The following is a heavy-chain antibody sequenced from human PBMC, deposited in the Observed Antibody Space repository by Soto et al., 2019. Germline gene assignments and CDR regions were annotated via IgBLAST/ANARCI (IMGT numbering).Heavy chain of an antibody. Sequence: PGESLKISCKGSGYSFTSYWIGWVRQMPGKGLEWMGIIYPGDSDTRYSPSFQGQVTISADKSISTAYLQWSSLKASDTAMYYCARLGYYGSGSYYNDYYYYGMDVWGQGTKVTVSS. CDR1: GYSFTSYW. CDR2: IYPGDSDT. D-gene: IGHD3-10*01. J-gene: IGHJ6*02. CDR3: ARLGYYGSGSYYNDYYYYGMDV. V-gene: IGHV5-51*01.